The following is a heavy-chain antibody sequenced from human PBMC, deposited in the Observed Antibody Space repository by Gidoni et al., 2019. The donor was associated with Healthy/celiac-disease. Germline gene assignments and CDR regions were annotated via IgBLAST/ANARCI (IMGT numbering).Heavy chain of an antibody. CDR1: GFTFSDYY. Sequence: QVQLVESGGGLVKPGGSLRLSCAASGFTFSDYYMSWIRQAPGKGLEWVSYISSSGSTIYYADSVKGRFTISRDNAKNSLYLQMNSLRAENTAVYYCARVHLDYDYVWGSYRYPLDYWGQGTLVTVSS. V-gene: IGHV3-11*01. CDR2: ISSSGSTI. J-gene: IGHJ4*02. D-gene: IGHD3-16*02. CDR3: ARVHLDYDYVWGSYRYPLDY.